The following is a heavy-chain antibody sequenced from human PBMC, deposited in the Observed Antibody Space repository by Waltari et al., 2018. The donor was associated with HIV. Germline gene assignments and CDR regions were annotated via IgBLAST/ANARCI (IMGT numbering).Heavy chain of an antibody. Sequence: QVTLRESGPALVKPTQTLTLTCTFSGFSLSTSGVCVSWIRQPPGKALDWLARIAWDDEKYYNTSLQPRLTISKDTSKNQVVLTMTSMDPMDTATYYCARMGGLKRGIAAARYYLHYWGQGTLVTVSS. CDR2: IAWDDEK. CDR1: GFSLSTSGVC. J-gene: IGHJ4*02. V-gene: IGHV2-70*13. D-gene: IGHD6-13*01. CDR3: ARMGGLKRGIAAARYYLHY.